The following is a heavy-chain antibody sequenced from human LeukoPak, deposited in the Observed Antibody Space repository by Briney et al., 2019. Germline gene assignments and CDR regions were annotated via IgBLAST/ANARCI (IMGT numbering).Heavy chain of an antibody. V-gene: IGHV4-34*01. CDR1: GGSFSGYY. CDR3: ARRRGSGSYSDFDY. D-gene: IGHD3-10*01. J-gene: IGHJ4*02. Sequence: SETLSLTCAVYGGSFSGYYWSWIRQPPGKGLEWIGEINHSGSTNYNPSLKSRVTISVDTSQNQFSLKLSSVTAADTAVYYCARRRGSGSYSDFDYWGQGTLVTVSS. CDR2: INHSGST.